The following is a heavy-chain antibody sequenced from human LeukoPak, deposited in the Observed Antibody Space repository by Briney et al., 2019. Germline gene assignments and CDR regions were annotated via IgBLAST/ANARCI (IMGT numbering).Heavy chain of an antibody. CDR3: AREIRAYYYDSSGYAPPNWFDP. D-gene: IGHD3-22*01. J-gene: IGHJ5*02. V-gene: IGHV4-59*02. Sequence: PSETLSLTCTVSGGSVSSYYWSWIRQPPGKGLEWIGYIHNSGSTNYNASLKSRVTISVDTSKNQFSLKLSSVTAADTAVYYCAREIRAYYYDSSGYAPPNWFDPWGQGTLVTVSS. CDR2: IHNSGST. CDR1: GGSVSSYY.